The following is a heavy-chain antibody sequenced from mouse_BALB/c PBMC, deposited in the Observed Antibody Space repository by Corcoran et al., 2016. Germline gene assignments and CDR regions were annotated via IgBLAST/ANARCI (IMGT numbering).Heavy chain of an antibody. CDR3: ARWGTTMITSYFDY. V-gene: IGHV9-1*02. D-gene: IGHD2-4*01. J-gene: IGHJ2*01. CDR2: INTYTGEP. CDR1: GYTFTNYG. Sequence: QIQLVQSGPELKKPGETVKISCKASGYTFTNYGMNWVKQAPGKGLKWVGWINTYTGEPTYADDFKGRFAFSLETSASTAYLQINNLKNEDMATYFCARWGTTMITSYFDYWGQGTTLTVSS.